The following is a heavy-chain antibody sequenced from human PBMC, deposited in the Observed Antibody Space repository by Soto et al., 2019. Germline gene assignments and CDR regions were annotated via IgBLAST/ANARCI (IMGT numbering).Heavy chain of an antibody. V-gene: IGHV4-31*03. Sequence: SETLSLTCTVSGGSISSGGYYWSWIRQHPGKGLEWIGYIYYSGSTYYNPSLKSRVTISVDTSKNQFSLKLSSVTAADTAVYYCAREASIAAAGTPQGGYYYGMDVWGQGTTVTVSS. CDR2: IYYSGST. CDR3: AREASIAAAGTPQGGYYYGMDV. J-gene: IGHJ6*02. CDR1: GGSISSGGYY. D-gene: IGHD6-13*01.